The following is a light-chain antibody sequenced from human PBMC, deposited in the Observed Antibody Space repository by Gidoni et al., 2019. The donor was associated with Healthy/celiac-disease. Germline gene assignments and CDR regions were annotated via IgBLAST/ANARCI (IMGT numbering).Light chain of an antibody. CDR2: QDS. V-gene: IGLV3-1*01. Sequence: SSELPQPPSVSVSPGQTASIPCSGDKLGDKYACWYQQKPGQSPVLVIYQDSKRPSGIPERFSGSNSGNTATLTISGTQAMDEADYYCQAWDSSTVVFGGGTKLTVL. CDR3: QAWDSSTVV. J-gene: IGLJ2*01. CDR1: KLGDKY.